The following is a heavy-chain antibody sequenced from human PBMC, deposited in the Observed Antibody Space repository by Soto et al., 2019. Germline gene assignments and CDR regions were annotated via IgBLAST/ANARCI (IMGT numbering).Heavy chain of an antibody. CDR3: ARGVYCSSTSCYWGMDV. V-gene: IGHV4-34*01. D-gene: IGHD2-2*01. CDR2: INHSGST. CDR1: GASFSGYY. J-gene: IGHJ6*02. Sequence: QVQLQQWGAGLLKPSETLSLTCAVYGASFSGYYWSWIRQPPGKGLEWIGKINHSGSTNYNPSLKSRVTISVDTSKNQFSLKLSSVTAADTAVYYCARGVYCSSTSCYWGMDVWGQGTTVTASS.